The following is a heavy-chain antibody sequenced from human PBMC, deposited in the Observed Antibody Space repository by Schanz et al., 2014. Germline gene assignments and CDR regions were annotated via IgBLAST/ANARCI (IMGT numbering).Heavy chain of an antibody. D-gene: IGHD1-7*01. CDR3: AMGGYQLHH. V-gene: IGHV3-74*02. J-gene: IGHJ4*02. Sequence: VQLVESGGGLAQPGGSLRLACAASGFPFSSYALHWVRQAPGKGLVWVSHINSDGTTTTYADSVKGRFTISRDNAENSLYLQMNSLRVEDTAVYYCAMGGYQLHHWGQGTLVTVSS. CDR2: INSDGTTT. CDR1: GFPFSSYA.